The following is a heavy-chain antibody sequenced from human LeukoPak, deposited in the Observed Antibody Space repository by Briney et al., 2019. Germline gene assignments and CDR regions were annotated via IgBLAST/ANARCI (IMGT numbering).Heavy chain of an antibody. V-gene: IGHV3-30*14. D-gene: IGHD3-22*01. Sequence: PGGSLRLSCVVSGFTFSNYAMHWVRQAPGKGLEWVAGLSYDGKNKYYADSVKGRFTISRDNSKNTLYLQMNSLRVEDTAVYYCAREKGYYNASSGYSDYWGQGTVVTVSS. CDR3: AREKGYYNASSGYSDY. J-gene: IGHJ4*02. CDR1: GFTFSNYA. CDR2: LSYDGKNK.